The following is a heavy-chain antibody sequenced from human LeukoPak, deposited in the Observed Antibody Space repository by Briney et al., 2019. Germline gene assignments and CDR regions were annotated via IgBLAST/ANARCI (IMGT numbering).Heavy chain of an antibody. D-gene: IGHD3-10*01. Sequence: GGSLRLSCAASGFTFSSYEMNWVRQAPGKGLEWVSYISSSGSTIYYADSVKGRFTISRDNAKNSLYLQMNSLRAEDTAVYYCARDFSDRVAFDYWGQGTLVTVSS. CDR3: ARDFSDRVAFDY. CDR1: GFTFSSYE. J-gene: IGHJ4*02. V-gene: IGHV3-48*03. CDR2: ISSSGSTI.